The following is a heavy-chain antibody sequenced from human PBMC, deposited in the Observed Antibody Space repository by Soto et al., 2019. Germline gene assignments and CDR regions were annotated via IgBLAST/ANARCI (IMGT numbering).Heavy chain of an antibody. D-gene: IGHD5-12*01. CDR1: GFTFSDHY. V-gene: IGHV3-72*01. J-gene: IGHJ4*02. CDR3: ARIRLVSYDLKYFDY. Sequence: EVQLVESGGGLVQPGGSLRLSCAASGFTFSDHYVDWVRQAPGKGLEWVARIRNKAHSYSTEYAAAAKGRFTISRDDSKNLGDLQMSSLKTEDTAVYYCARIRLVSYDLKYFDYWGQGTLVTVSS. CDR2: IRNKAHSYST.